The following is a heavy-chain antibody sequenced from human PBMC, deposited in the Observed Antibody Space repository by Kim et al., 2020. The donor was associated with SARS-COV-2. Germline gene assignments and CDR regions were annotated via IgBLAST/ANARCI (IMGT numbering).Heavy chain of an antibody. D-gene: IGHD3-22*01. CDR2: IIPIFGTA. Sequence: SVKVSCKASGGTFSSYAISWVRQAPGQGLEWMGGIIPIFGTANYAQKFQGRVTITADESTSTAYMELSSLRSEDTAVYYCARDTYYYDSSGYYPLYRYWGQGTLVTVSS. J-gene: IGHJ4*02. CDR3: ARDTYYYDSSGYYPLYRY. CDR1: GGTFSSYA. V-gene: IGHV1-69*13.